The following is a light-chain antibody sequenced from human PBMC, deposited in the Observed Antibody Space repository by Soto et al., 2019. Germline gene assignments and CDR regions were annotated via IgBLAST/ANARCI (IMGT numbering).Light chain of an antibody. CDR3: QQRSIWPLT. V-gene: IGKV3D-20*02. Sequence: EIVLTQSPGTLSFSPGERSSLSCRASQSVSSSYLAWYQQRPGQAPRLLIYDASSRATGIPDRFSGSGSGTDFTLTISNLEPEDSAVYYCQQRSIWPLTFGGGTKVDNK. CDR2: DAS. CDR1: QSVSSSY. J-gene: IGKJ4*01.